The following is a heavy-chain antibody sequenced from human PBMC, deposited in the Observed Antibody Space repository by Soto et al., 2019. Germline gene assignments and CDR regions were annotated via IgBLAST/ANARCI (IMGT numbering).Heavy chain of an antibody. CDR2: IYYSGST. V-gene: IGHV4-31*03. D-gene: IGHD3-16*01. CDR3: ARSRLREGRLYYFDY. Sequence: SETLSLTCTVSGGSISSGGYYWSWIRQHPGKGLEWIGYIYYSGSTYYNPSLKSRVTISVDTSKNQFSLKLSSVTAADTAVYYCARSRLREGRLYYFDYWGQGTLVTVSS. J-gene: IGHJ4*02. CDR1: GGSISSGGYY.